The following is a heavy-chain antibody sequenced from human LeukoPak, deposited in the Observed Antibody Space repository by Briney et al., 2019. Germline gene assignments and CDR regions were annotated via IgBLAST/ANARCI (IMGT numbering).Heavy chain of an antibody. V-gene: IGHV4-34*01. CDR1: GGSFSGYY. CDR2: INHSGST. J-gene: IGHJ4*02. Sequence: KPSETLSLTCAVYGGSFSGYYWSWIRQPPRKGLEWIGEINHSGSTNYNPSLKSRVTISVDTSKNQFSLKLSSVTAADTAVYYCARGGYCGGDCYSYIDYWGQGTLVTVSS. D-gene: IGHD2-21*02. CDR3: ARGGYCGGDCYSYIDY.